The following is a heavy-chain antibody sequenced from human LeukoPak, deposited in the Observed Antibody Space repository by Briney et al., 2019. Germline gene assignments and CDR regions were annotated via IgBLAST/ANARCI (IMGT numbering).Heavy chain of an antibody. CDR1: GYSFNTYW. J-gene: IGHJ4*02. D-gene: IGHD5-18*01. Sequence: GESLKISCQGSGYSFNTYWVGWVRQMPGKGLEWMGIIYPADSDTRYSPSFQGQVTISADKSINTAYLQWRTLKASDSAIYYCARVLDVDTAVFHYYFVFWGQGTLVTVSS. V-gene: IGHV5-51*01. CDR3: ARVLDVDTAVFHYYFVF. CDR2: IYPADSDT.